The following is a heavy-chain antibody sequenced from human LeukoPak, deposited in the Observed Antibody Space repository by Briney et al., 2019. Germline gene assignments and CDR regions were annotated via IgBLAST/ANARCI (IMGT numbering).Heavy chain of an antibody. J-gene: IGHJ4*02. CDR2: ISSSSSYI. D-gene: IGHD5-24*01. CDR1: GFTFSSYS. CDR3: ARQSGKSGDGPGN. Sequence: PGGSLRLSCAASGFTFSSYSMNWVRQAPGKGLEWVSSISSSSSYIYYADSVKGRFTISRDNAKNSLYLQMNSLRAEDTAVYYCARQSGKSGDGPGNWGQGTLVAVSS. V-gene: IGHV3-21*01.